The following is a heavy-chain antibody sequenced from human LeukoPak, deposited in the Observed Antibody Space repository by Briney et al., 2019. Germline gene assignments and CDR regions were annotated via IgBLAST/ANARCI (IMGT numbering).Heavy chain of an antibody. Sequence: PSETLSLTCTVSGGSISSYYWSWIRQPPGKGLEWIGYIYYSGSTNYNPSLKSRVTISVDTSKNQFSLKLSSVTAADTAVYYCARHPIVVVPAAIDYWGQGTLVTVSS. CDR1: GGSISSYY. V-gene: IGHV4-59*08. J-gene: IGHJ4*02. CDR2: IYYSGST. D-gene: IGHD2-2*01. CDR3: ARHPIVVVPAAIDY.